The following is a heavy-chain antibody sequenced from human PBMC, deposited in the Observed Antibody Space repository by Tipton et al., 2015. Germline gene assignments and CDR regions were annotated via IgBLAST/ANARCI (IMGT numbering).Heavy chain of an antibody. V-gene: IGHV4-4*09. CDR3: ARARGRHGGLFDS. Sequence: TLSLTCTVSDGSISDDYWNWIRQPPGKGLEWIGYIYNSGSTNYNPSLKSRVTISVDTSKNQLSLKLSSVTAADTAVYYCARARGRHGGLFDSWGQGTLVTVSA. D-gene: IGHD4-23*01. J-gene: IGHJ4*02. CDR2: IYNSGST. CDR1: DGSISDDY.